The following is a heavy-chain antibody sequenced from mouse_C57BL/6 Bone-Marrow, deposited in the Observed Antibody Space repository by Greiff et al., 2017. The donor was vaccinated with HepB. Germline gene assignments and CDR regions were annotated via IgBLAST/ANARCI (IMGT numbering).Heavy chain of an antibody. J-gene: IGHJ2*01. CDR3: TRRGIYDYALYY. Sequence: QVQLQQPGAELVKPGASVKLSCKASGYTFTSYWMHWVKQRPGQGLEWIGMIHPKSGSTNYNEKFKSKATLTVDKSSSTAYMQLSSLTSEDSAVYYCTRRGIYDYALYYWGQGTTLTVSS. V-gene: IGHV1-64*01. D-gene: IGHD2-4*01. CDR2: IHPKSGST. CDR1: GYTFTSYW.